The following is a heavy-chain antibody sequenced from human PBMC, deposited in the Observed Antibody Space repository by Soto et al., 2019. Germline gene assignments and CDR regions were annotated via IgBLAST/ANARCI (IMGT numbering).Heavy chain of an antibody. J-gene: IGHJ6*02. CDR2: INHSGST. V-gene: IGHV4-34*01. Sequence: SETLSLTCAVYGVSFSGYYWSWIRQPPGKGLEWIGEINHSGSTNYNPSLKSRVTISVGTSKNQFSLKLSSVTAADTAVYYCARGVSYYDSSGYYYSDYYGMDVWGQGTTVTVSS. D-gene: IGHD3-22*01. CDR3: ARGVSYYDSSGYYYSDYYGMDV. CDR1: GVSFSGYY.